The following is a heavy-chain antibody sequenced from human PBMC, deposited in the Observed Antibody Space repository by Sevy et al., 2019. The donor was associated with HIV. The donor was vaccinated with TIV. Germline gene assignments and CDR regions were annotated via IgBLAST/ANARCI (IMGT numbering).Heavy chain of an antibody. CDR3: ARVGYCSGGSCYRRAFDI. CDR2: IYYSGST. J-gene: IGHJ3*02. D-gene: IGHD2-15*01. V-gene: IGHV4-31*03. CDR1: GGSISSGGYY. Sequence: SETLSLTCTVSGGSISSGGYYWSWIRQHPGKGLEWIGYIYYSGSTYYNPSLKGRVTISVDTSKNQFSLKLSSVTAADTAVYYCARVGYCSGGSCYRRAFDIWGQGTMVTVSS.